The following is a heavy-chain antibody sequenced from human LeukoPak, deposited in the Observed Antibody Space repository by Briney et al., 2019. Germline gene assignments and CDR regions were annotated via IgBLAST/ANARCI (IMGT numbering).Heavy chain of an antibody. CDR3: AKGSGAWVAVAEWFAP. Sequence: GGSLRLSCAASGFTFTSYAISSVRQSAGQRLGGCSAISGSGSIKYYADSVKGRFPISRDNSKNTLYLQMNSLRAEATAVYYCAKGSGAWVAVAEWFAPWGQGTLVTVSS. J-gene: IGHJ5*02. CDR2: ISGSGSIK. D-gene: IGHD6-19*01. CDR1: GFTFTSYA. V-gene: IGHV3-23*01.